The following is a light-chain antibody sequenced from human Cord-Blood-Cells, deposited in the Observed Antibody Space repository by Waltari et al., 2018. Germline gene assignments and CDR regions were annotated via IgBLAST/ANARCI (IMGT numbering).Light chain of an antibody. CDR1: SSDVGGYNY. CDR3: SSYAGSNNVV. J-gene: IGLJ2*01. CDR2: EVS. Sequence: QSALTQPPSASGSPGQSVTISCTGTSSDVGGYNYVSWYQQHPGKAPKLMFYEVSKRPSGVPERFSGSKSGNTASLTVSGLQAEDEADYYCSSYAGSNNVVFGGGTKLTVL. V-gene: IGLV2-8*01.